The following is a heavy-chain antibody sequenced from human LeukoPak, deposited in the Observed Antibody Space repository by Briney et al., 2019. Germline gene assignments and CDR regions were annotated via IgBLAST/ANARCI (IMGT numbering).Heavy chain of an antibody. CDR1: GGSISSYY. D-gene: IGHD6-13*01. J-gene: IGHJ5*02. Sequence: SETLSLTCTVSGGSISSYYWSWIRQPAGKGLEWIGRIYTSGSTNYNPSLKSRVTMSVGTSKNQFSLKLSSVTAADTAVYYCERGIAAAFPGWFDPWGQGTLVTVSS. CDR2: IYTSGST. CDR3: ERGIAAAFPGWFDP. V-gene: IGHV4-4*07.